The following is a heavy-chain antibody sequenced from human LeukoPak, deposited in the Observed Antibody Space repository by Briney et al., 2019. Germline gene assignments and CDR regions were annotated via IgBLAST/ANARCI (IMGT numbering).Heavy chain of an antibody. CDR3: ATSNLPRYYDSSGYDAFDI. CDR2: MNPNSGNT. CDR1: GYTFTSYD. D-gene: IGHD3-22*01. V-gene: IGHV1-8*01. J-gene: IGHJ3*02. Sequence: ASVKVSCKASGYTFTSYDINWVRQATGQGLEWMGWMNPNSGNTGYAQKFQGRVTMTRNTSISTAYMELSSLRSEDTAVYYCATSNLPRYYDSSGYDAFDIWGQGTMVTVSS.